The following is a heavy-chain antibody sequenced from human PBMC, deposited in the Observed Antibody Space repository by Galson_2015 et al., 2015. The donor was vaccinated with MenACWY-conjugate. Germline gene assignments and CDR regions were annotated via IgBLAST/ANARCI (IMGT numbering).Heavy chain of an antibody. CDR1: GYTFTRYG. Sequence: SVKVSCKASGYTFTRYGISWGRQAPGKGLEWMGWISAYNGKTNYAQKLKGRVTMTTDTSRSTAYMELRSLRSDDTAVYYCAIERAVVPADDYPAMPPWGQGTLVTVSS. V-gene: IGHV1-18*01. J-gene: IGHJ5*02. CDR3: AIERAVVPADDYPAMPP. CDR2: ISAYNGKT. D-gene: IGHD2-2*01.